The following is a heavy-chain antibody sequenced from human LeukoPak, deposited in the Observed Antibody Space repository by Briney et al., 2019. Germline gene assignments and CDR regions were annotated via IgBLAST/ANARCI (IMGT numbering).Heavy chain of an antibody. Sequence: GGSLRLSCAASGFTFSSYSMNWVRQAPGKGLEWVSSISSSSSYIYYADSVKGRFTISRDNAKNSLYLQMNSLRAEDTAVYYCATPGVGATLHSYYFDYWGQGTLVTVSS. CDR3: ATPGVGATLHSYYFDY. CDR2: ISSSSSYI. CDR1: GFTFSSYS. D-gene: IGHD1-26*01. V-gene: IGHV3-21*01. J-gene: IGHJ4*02.